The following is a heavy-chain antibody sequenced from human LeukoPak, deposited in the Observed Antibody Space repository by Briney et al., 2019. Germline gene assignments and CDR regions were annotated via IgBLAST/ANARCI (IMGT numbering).Heavy chain of an antibody. V-gene: IGHV4-34*01. Sequence: SETLSLTCAVYGGSFSGYYWSWIRQPPGKGLEWMGEINHSGRTTYNTPLKSRATLPVDTSKNHFSLKLRSVAATDTAVYYCTRRLYYYGSGSQRSYFDYWGEGTLVTVSS. CDR2: INHSGRT. J-gene: IGHJ4*02. D-gene: IGHD3-10*01. CDR1: GGSFSGYY. CDR3: TRRLYYYGSGSQRSYFDY.